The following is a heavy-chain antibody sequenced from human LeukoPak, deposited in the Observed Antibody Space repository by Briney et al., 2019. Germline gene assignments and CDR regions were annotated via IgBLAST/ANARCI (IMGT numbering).Heavy chain of an antibody. V-gene: IGHV4-4*07. Sequence: SETLSLTCSVSSGSISNYYWTWIRQAAGGGLEWIGRLHSSGNNNYNASLKSRVTMSFDTSKNQFFLRLNSVTAADTAVYFCVREVTSVAPPVSRWLDPWGQGILVTVS. J-gene: IGHJ5*02. CDR3: VREVTSVAPPVSRWLDP. D-gene: IGHD4-17*01. CDR1: SGSISNYY. CDR2: LHSSGNN.